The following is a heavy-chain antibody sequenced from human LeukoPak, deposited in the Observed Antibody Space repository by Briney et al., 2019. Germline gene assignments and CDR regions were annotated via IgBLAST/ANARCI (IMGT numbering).Heavy chain of an antibody. D-gene: IGHD3-9*01. CDR1: GSTFSNYA. V-gene: IGHV3-23*01. J-gene: IGHJ4*02. CDR2: ITASGGNT. Sequence: GGSLRLSCAASGSTFSNYAMSWVRQAPGKGLEWVSAITASGGNTYYADSVKGRFTISRDNSKNTVFLQMNSLRAEDTAVYYCAKWGDYDVLTGYYVSDYWGQGTLVTVSS. CDR3: AKWGDYDVLTGYYVSDY.